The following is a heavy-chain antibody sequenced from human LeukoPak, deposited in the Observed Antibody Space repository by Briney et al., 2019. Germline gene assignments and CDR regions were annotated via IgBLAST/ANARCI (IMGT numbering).Heavy chain of an antibody. J-gene: IGHJ4*02. D-gene: IGHD6-13*01. CDR2: INHSGST. CDR3: ARSYRVSHFDY. CDR1: GGSFSGYY. Sequence: SETLSLTCAVYGGSFSGYYWSWIRQPPGKGLEWIGEINHSGSTNYNPSLKSRVTISVDTSKNQFSLKLSSVTAADTAVYYCARSYRVSHFDYWGQGTLVTVSS. V-gene: IGHV4-34*01.